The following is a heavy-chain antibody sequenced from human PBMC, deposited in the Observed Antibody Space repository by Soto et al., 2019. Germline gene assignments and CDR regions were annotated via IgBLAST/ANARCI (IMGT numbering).Heavy chain of an antibody. D-gene: IGHD3-9*01. J-gene: IGHJ6*01. Sequence: ETLCLRSAVTGGSSSSSNWWSCVRQPPGKGLEWIGDIYHSGSTNYSPSLKSRVTISVDKSKNQFSLKLSSVTAADTAVYYCARKNVLRYFDWLASGADYGMDVWGQGTTVTVSS. CDR2: IYHSGST. CDR3: ARKNVLRYFDWLASGADYGMDV. CDR1: GGSSSSSNW. V-gene: IGHV4-4*02.